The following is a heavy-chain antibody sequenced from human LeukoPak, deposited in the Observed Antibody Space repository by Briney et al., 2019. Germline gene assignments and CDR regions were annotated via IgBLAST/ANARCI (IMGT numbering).Heavy chain of an antibody. CDR2: IRYDGSNK. CDR1: GFTFSSYG. CDR3: ARGYYGSGSEYFDY. Sequence: GGSLRLSCAASGFTFSSYGMHWVRQAPGKGLEWVAFIRYDGSNKYYADSVKGRFTISRDNAKNSLYLQMNSLRAEDTAVYYCARGYYGSGSEYFDYWGQGTLVTVSS. J-gene: IGHJ4*02. V-gene: IGHV3-30*02. D-gene: IGHD3-10*01.